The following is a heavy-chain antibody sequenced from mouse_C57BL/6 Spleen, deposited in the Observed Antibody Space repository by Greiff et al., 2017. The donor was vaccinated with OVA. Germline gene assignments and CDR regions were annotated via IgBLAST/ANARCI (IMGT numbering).Heavy chain of an antibody. CDR1: GYTFTDYE. V-gene: IGHV1-15*01. J-gene: IGHJ1*03. D-gene: IGHD2-5*01. Sequence: VQLQQSGAELVRPGASVTLSCKASGYTFTDYEMHWVKQTPVHGLEWIGAIDPETGGTAYNQKFKGKAILTADKSSSTDYMELRRLTSEDSAVYYCTRGVDIVTTRKDFDGWGTGTTVTVSS. CDR3: TRGVDIVTTRKDFDG. CDR2: IDPETGGT.